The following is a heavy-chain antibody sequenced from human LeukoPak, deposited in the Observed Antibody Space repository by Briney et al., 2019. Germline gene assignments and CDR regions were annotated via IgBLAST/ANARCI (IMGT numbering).Heavy chain of an antibody. J-gene: IGHJ4*02. CDR2: IYYSGST. Sequence: SETLSLTCTVSGGSISSYYWSWIRQPPGKGLEWIGYIYYSGSTNYNPSLKSRVTISVDTSKNQFSLKLSSVTAADTAVYYCARQGGSGSYPYYFDYWGQGTLVTVSS. D-gene: IGHD3-10*01. CDR3: ARQGGSGSYPYYFDY. CDR1: GGSISSYY. V-gene: IGHV4-59*01.